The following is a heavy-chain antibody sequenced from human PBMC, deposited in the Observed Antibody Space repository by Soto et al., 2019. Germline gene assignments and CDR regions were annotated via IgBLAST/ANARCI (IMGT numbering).Heavy chain of an antibody. V-gene: IGHV3-23*01. CDR2: IYASGEKQ. Sequence: TGGPNRHSRTASEGSRRSYGGSWIRQKPGKGLEWVSGIYASGEKQSYADSVKGRFTISRDNPKNTLHLQMSSLTADDTAVYYCVKDSIATGGSGLYNCFDPWGHGTPVTVFS. CDR3: VKDSIATGGSGLYNCFDP. J-gene: IGHJ5*02. CDR1: EGSRRSYG. D-gene: IGHD6-6*01.